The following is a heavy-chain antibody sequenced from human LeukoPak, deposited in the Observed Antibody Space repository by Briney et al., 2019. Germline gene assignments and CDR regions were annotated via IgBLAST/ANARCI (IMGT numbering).Heavy chain of an antibody. CDR2: INTDGSST. V-gene: IGHV3-74*01. D-gene: IGHD3-3*01. Sequence: GGSLRLSCAASGFTFSSYWMHWVRQAPGKGLVWVSRINTDGSSTSYADSVKGRFTISRDNAKNTLYLQMNSLRAEDTAVYCCARGEYDFWSGYYLIWGQGTLVTVSS. CDR3: ARGEYDFWSGYYLI. J-gene: IGHJ1*01. CDR1: GFTFSSYW.